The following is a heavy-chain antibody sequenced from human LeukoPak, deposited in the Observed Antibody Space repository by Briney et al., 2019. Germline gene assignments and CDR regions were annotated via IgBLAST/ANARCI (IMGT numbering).Heavy chain of an antibody. CDR1: GFTFSSYT. CDR3: ARDSSDIRSLIAH. V-gene: IGHV3-23*01. Sequence: GWSLRLSCAASGFTFSSYTMSWVRQAPGKGLEWVSTITTSDGNTYYADSVKGRFTVSRDNSKNTLFLQMNSLRAEDTAVYYCARDSSDIRSLIAHWGQGTLVTVSS. CDR2: ITTSDGNT. J-gene: IGHJ1*01. D-gene: IGHD2-15*01.